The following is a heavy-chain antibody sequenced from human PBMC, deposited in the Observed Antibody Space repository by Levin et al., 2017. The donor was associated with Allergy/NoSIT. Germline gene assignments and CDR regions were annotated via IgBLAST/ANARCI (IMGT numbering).Heavy chain of an antibody. J-gene: IGHJ4*02. CDR1: GFTFSSYA. D-gene: IGHD4-17*01. V-gene: IGHV3-23*01. CDR2: TSGSGGSI. Sequence: GESLKISCAASGFTFSSYAMSWVRQAPGKGLEWVSATSGSGGSIYYADSVKGRFTISRDNSKNTLYLQMNSLRVEDTAVYYCAKDGYGDDYYFDNWGQGTLVTVSS. CDR3: AKDGYGDDYYFDN.